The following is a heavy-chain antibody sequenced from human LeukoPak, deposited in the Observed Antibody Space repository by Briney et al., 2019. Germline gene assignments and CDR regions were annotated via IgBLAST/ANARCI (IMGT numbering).Heavy chain of an antibody. Sequence: PGGSLRLSCGASGFTFSSYGMHWVRQAPGKGLEWVAVIWYDGSNKYYADSVKGRFTISRDNSRNTLCLQMNSLRAEDTAVYYGAKDVLSGGYYVHFEYWGQGTLVTGSS. CDR2: IWYDGSNK. CDR3: AKDVLSGGYYVHFEY. D-gene: IGHD1-26*01. V-gene: IGHV3-33*06. CDR1: GFTFSSYG. J-gene: IGHJ4*02.